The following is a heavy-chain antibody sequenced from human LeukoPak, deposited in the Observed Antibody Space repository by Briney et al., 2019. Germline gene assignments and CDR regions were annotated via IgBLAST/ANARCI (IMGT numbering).Heavy chain of an antibody. V-gene: IGHV3-74*01. CDR2: INGDGSDT. J-gene: IGHJ4*02. D-gene: IGHD6-6*01. CDR3: ARQSTAAPIDY. Sequence: GGSLRLSCAASEFTFSSYWMHWVRQAPGKGLVWVSRINGDGSDTSYADSVKGRFTISRDNAKNTLYLQMNSLRAEDTAVYYCARQSTAAPIDYWSQGTLVTVSS. CDR1: EFTFSSYW.